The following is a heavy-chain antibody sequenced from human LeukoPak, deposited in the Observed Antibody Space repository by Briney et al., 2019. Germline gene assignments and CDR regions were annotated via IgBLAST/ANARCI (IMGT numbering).Heavy chain of an antibody. CDR1: GFTVNTNH. J-gene: IGHJ1*01. Sequence: PAAGSLRLSCAAAGFTVNTNHMHWVRQAPGKGLEWVSTFYNGGSIYYLDSVKGRFTISRDSFKNTLYLQMNSLRVEDTAFYYCATSVVGLSYDEHFQHWGQGTLVTVSS. D-gene: IGHD2-15*01. CDR2: FYNGGSI. CDR3: ATSVVGLSYDEHFQH. V-gene: IGHV3-53*01.